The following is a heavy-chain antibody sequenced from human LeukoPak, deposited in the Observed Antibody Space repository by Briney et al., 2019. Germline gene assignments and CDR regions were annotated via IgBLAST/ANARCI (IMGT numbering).Heavy chain of an antibody. CDR3: ARGKNSSPNWFDP. CDR2: IDYSGNT. V-gene: IGHV4-59*01. Sequence: PSQTLSLTCTVSGGPISSYYWSWIRQPPGMGLEWIAYIDYSGNTNYNPSLKSRVTISVDTSKIQFSLKLTSVTPADTAVYYCARGKNSSPNWFDPWGQGTLVIVSS. J-gene: IGHJ5*02. D-gene: IGHD6-19*01. CDR1: GGPISSYY.